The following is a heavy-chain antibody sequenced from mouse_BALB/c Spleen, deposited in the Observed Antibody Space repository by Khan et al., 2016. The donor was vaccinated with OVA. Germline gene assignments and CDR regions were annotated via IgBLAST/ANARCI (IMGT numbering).Heavy chain of an antibody. Sequence: QVQLQQSGGELARPGASVKLSCKASGYTFTGYYITWVKQWTGQGLEWIGEIDTGSSNIYYNENVKGKATLTADQSSSPAYMQLSSLTSEYSAVYFCARMDTTSLDYWGQGTTLTVSA. J-gene: IGHJ2*01. CDR1: GYTFTGYY. V-gene: IGHV1-77*01. D-gene: IGHD6-1*01. CDR3: ARMDTTSLDY. CDR2: IDTGSSNI.